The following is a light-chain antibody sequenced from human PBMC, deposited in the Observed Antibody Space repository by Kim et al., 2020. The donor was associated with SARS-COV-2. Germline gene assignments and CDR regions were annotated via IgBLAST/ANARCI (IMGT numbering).Light chain of an antibody. V-gene: IGLV6-57*04. CDR1: SGSIASNY. CDR3: QSYDSSNSNWL. CDR2: EDN. J-gene: IGLJ2*01. Sequence: NFILTQPHSVSESPGKTVTISCTRSSGSIASNYVQWYQQRPGSAPTTVIYEDNQRPSGVPDRFSGSIDSSSNSASLTISGLKTEDGNDYYCQSYDSSNSNWLFGGGTQLTVL.